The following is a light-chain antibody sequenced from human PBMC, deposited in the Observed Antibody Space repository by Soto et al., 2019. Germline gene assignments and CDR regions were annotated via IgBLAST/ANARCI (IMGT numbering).Light chain of an antibody. Sequence: DIQMTQSPSSLSASVGDRVTITCQASQDISNYLNWYQQKPGKAPKLLIYDAANLETGVPARFSGSGSGTDFTFTISSLQPEDIATYYCQQYDSLPPYTFGQGTKLEIQ. CDR1: QDISNY. CDR2: DAA. J-gene: IGKJ2*01. V-gene: IGKV1-33*01. CDR3: QQYDSLPPYT.